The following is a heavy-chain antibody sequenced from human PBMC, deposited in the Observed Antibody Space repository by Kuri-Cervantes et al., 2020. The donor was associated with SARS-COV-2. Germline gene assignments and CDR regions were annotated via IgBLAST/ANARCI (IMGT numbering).Heavy chain of an antibody. J-gene: IGHJ6*02. CDR1: GFTFTSSA. CDR3: AADYGGNTYYYYYGMDV. D-gene: IGHD4-23*01. V-gene: IGHV1-58*01. CDR2: IVVGSGNT. Sequence: SVKVSCKASGFTFTSSAVQWVRQARGQRLEWIGWIVVGSGNTNYAQKFQERVTITRDMSTSTAYMELSSLRSEDPAVYYCAADYGGNTYYYYYGMDVWGQGTTVTVSS.